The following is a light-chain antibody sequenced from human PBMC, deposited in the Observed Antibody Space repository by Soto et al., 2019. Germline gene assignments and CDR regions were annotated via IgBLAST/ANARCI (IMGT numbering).Light chain of an antibody. CDR3: CSYVGSSSTWV. CDR2: DVD. J-gene: IGLJ3*02. CDR1: RSDVGGYNY. V-gene: IGLV2-11*01. Sequence: QSALTQPRSVSGSPGQSDTISCAGTRSDVGGYNYVSWYQHHPGKAPKLTIYDVDKRPSGVPDRFSGSKSGNTASLTISGLQAEDEADYYCCSYVGSSSTWVFGGGTKLTVL.